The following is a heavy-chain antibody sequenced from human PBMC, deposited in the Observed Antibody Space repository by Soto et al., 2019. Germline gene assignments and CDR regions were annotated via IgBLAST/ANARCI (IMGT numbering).Heavy chain of an antibody. CDR3: AKSSDSSSTQYYYGMDV. Sequence: LRLSCAASGFTFSSYAMSWVRQAPGKGLEWVSAISGSGGSTYYADSVKGRFTISRDNSKNTLYLQMNSLRAEDTAVYYCAKSSDSSSTQYYYGMDVWGQGTTVTVSS. D-gene: IGHD6-6*01. CDR1: GFTFSSYA. J-gene: IGHJ6*02. CDR2: ISGSGGST. V-gene: IGHV3-23*01.